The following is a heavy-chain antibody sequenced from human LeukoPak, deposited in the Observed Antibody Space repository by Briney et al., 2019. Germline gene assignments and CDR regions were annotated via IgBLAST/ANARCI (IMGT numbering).Heavy chain of an antibody. D-gene: IGHD3-22*01. V-gene: IGHV4-38-2*01. CDR2: INHSGIT. Sequence: SETLSLTCAVSGYSIRSGHYWGWIRQSPGKGLEWIGSINHSGITEYNPSLKSRVTLSVDTSKNQFSLQLRSVTAADRALYYCARSGDYIKEGFDYRGQGTQVTVSS. J-gene: IGHJ4*02. CDR3: ARSGDYIKEGFDY. CDR1: GYSIRSGHY.